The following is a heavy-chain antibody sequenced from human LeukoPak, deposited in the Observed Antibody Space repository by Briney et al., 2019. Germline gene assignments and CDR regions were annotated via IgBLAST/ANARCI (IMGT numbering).Heavy chain of an antibody. CDR1: GFTFSSYG. CDR2: ISGSGGST. J-gene: IGHJ4*02. Sequence: GGSLRLSCAASGFTFSSYGMSWVRQAPGKGLEWVSAISGSGGSTYYADSVKGRLTISRDNSKNTLYLQMNSLRTEDTAVYYCAKGYYYDSSGYYPTTFFDYWGQGALVTVSS. D-gene: IGHD3-22*01. V-gene: IGHV3-23*01. CDR3: AKGYYYDSSGYYPTTFFDY.